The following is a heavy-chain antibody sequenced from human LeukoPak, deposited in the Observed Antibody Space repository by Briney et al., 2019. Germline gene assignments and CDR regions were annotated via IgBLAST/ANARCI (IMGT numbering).Heavy chain of an antibody. CDR3: ARAVLGDGYNLHYYYYMDV. J-gene: IGHJ6*03. V-gene: IGHV1-69*05. CDR1: GDTFSSYA. Sequence: ASVKVSCKASGDTFSSYAITWVRQAPGQGLEWMGGIIPIFGTPNYAQNFQGRVTITTDDSTSTAYMQMSSLRSEDTAVYYCARAVLGDGYNLHYYYYMDVWGKGTTVTVSS. D-gene: IGHD5-24*01. CDR2: IIPIFGTP.